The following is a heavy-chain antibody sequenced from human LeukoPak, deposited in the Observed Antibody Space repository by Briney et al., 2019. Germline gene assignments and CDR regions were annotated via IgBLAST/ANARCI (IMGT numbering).Heavy chain of an antibody. Sequence: PSETLSLTCTVSGGSITSNFWSWIRQPPGKGLEWIGYIYYSGSTNYNPSLNSRVTISADTSKNQFSLKLTSVTTTDTAICYCARLTYYQDSGGYYWFDPWGQGILVTVSS. CDR2: IYYSGST. CDR3: ARLTYYQDSGGYYWFDP. D-gene: IGHD3-22*01. V-gene: IGHV4-59*01. J-gene: IGHJ5*02. CDR1: GGSITSNF.